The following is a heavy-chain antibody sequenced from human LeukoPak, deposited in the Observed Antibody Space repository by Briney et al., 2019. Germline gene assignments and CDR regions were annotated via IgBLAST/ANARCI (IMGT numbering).Heavy chain of an antibody. CDR3: AKDRAEYYYDSSGYYYFDY. Sequence: GGSLRLSCAASGFTFSTYAMNWVRQAPGKGLEWVSGISGSGGSAYYADSVKGRFTISRDKSKNTLYLQMDSLRAEDTAVYYCAKDRAEYYYDSSGYYYFDYWGQGTLVTVSS. CDR1: GFTFSTYA. V-gene: IGHV3-23*01. J-gene: IGHJ4*02. D-gene: IGHD3-22*01. CDR2: ISGSGGSA.